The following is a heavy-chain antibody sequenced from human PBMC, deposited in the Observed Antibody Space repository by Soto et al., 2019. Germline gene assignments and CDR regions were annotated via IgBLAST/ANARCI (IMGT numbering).Heavy chain of an antibody. CDR3: ARYRREAVAGYTLDN. J-gene: IGHJ4*02. D-gene: IGHD6-13*01. Sequence: KSSETLSLTCTVSGVSITSYFWSWIRQTPGKGLDWIGSISFSGATYSNPSLKGRAALSVDTSENHLSLTLNSVTSADTAVYYCARYRREAVAGYTLDNWGQGILVTVSS. CDR1: GVSITSYF. CDR2: ISFSGAT. V-gene: IGHV4-59*01.